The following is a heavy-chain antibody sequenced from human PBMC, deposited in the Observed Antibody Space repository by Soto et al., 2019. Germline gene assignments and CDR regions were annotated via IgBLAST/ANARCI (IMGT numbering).Heavy chain of an antibody. CDR2: INAGNGNT. D-gene: IGHD6-19*01. Sequence: AASVKVSCKASGYTFTSYAMHWVRQAPGQRLEWMGWINAGNGNTKYSQKFQGRVTITRDTSASTAYMELSSLRSEDTAVYYCARDYTAVAGYWFDPRGQGTLVTVSS. CDR3: ARDYTAVAGYWFDP. CDR1: GYTFTSYA. J-gene: IGHJ5*02. V-gene: IGHV1-3*01.